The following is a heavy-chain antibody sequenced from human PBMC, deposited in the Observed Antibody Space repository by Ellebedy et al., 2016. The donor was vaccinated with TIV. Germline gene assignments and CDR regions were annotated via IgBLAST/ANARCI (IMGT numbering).Heavy chain of an antibody. D-gene: IGHD6-13*01. CDR3: ARERYSRVELDY. CDR2: INAGNGNT. CDR1: GYTFTSYA. J-gene: IGHJ4*02. Sequence: AASVKVSCKASGYTFTSYAMHWVRQAPGQRLEWMGWINAGNGNTKYSQKFQGRVTITRDTSASTAYMELSSLRSEDPAVYYCARERYSRVELDYWGQGTLVTVSS. V-gene: IGHV1-3*01.